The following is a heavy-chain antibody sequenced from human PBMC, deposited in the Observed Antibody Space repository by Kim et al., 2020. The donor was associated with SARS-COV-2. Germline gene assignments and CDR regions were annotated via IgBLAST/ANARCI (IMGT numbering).Heavy chain of an antibody. V-gene: IGHV4-59*01. CDR3: ARDISTTF. Sequence: RGSTNSNPPLKSRVPISVDTSKNQFSLKLNSVTAADTAVYYCARDISTTFWGQGTLVTVSS. D-gene: IGHD3-3*02. J-gene: IGHJ4*02. CDR2: RGST.